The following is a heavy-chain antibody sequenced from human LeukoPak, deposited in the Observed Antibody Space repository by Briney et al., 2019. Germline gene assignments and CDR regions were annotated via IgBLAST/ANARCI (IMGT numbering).Heavy chain of an antibody. D-gene: IGHD4-17*01. V-gene: IGHV3-21*01. CDR1: GFTFSSYA. CDR2: ISSTSSYI. J-gene: IGHJ6*02. CDR3: ARERGDYGDNYGMDV. Sequence: KAGGSLRLSCAASGFTFSSYAMSWVRQAPGKGLEWVSSISSTSSYIYYADSVKGRFTISRDNAKNSLYLQMNSLRAEDTAVYYCARERGDYGDNYGMDVWGQGTTVTVSS.